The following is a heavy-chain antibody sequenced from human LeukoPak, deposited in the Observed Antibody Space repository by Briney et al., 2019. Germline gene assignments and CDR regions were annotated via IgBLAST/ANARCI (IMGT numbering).Heavy chain of an antibody. Sequence: GGSLRLSCAASGFTFSDYYMSWIRQAAGKGPEWVSYISSSGSAIYYADSVKGRFTISRDNAKNSLYLQMNSLKAEDTAVYYCARDLDIAAAGPFFDYWGQGTLVTVSS. CDR2: ISSSGSAI. CDR1: GFTFSDYY. V-gene: IGHV3-11*04. J-gene: IGHJ4*02. CDR3: ARDLDIAAAGPFFDY. D-gene: IGHD6-13*01.